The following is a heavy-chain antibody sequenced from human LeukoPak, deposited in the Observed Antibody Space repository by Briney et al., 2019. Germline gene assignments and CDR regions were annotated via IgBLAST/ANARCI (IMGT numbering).Heavy chain of an antibody. CDR1: GGTFSSYA. J-gene: IGHJ4*02. CDR3: AGGVNYDYVWGSYRGIYYFDY. V-gene: IGHV1-69*01. CDR2: IIPIFGTA. Sequence: GASVKVSCKASGGTFSSYAINWVRQAPGQGLEWMGGIIPIFGTANYAQKFQGRVTITADESTSTAYMELSSLRSEDTAVYYCAGGVNYDYVWGSYRGIYYFDYWGQGTLVTVSS. D-gene: IGHD3-16*02.